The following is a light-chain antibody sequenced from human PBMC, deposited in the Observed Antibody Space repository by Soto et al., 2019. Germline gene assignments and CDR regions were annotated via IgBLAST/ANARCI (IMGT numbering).Light chain of an antibody. CDR3: QHYGSPSWT. CDR2: GAS. Sequence: EIVLTQSPGTLSLSPGERATLSCRASQSVTSLYLAWYQQKPGQAPRLLIFGASSRATGIPDKFSGSGSGTDFTLTISRLEPDDFAVYYCQHYGSPSWTVGQGTKVDIK. J-gene: IGKJ1*01. V-gene: IGKV3-20*01. CDR1: QSVTSLY.